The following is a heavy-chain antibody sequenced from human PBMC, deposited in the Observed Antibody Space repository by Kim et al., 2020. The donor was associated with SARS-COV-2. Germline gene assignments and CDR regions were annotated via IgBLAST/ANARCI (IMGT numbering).Heavy chain of an antibody. CDR3: ARWEYSSSWYPDY. Sequence: YCVDSVKGRFTISRDNAKNSLYLQMNSLRAEDTAVYYCARWEYSSSWYPDYSGQGTLVTVSS. V-gene: IGHV3-7*03. J-gene: IGHJ4*02. D-gene: IGHD6-13*01.